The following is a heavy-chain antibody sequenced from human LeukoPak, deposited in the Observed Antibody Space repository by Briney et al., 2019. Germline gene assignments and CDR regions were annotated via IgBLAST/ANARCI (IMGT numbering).Heavy chain of an antibody. CDR1: GYTLTELS. J-gene: IGHJ4*02. Sequence: ASVKVSCEVSGYTLTELSMHWVRQAPGKGLEWMGGFDPEDGETIYAQKFQGRVTITADTSTDTAYMELSSLRSEDTAVYYCATAQSGSCCDFVCWGQGSLVTVCS. CDR2: FDPEDGET. D-gene: IGHD1-26*01. CDR3: ATAQSGSCCDFVC. V-gene: IGHV1-24*01.